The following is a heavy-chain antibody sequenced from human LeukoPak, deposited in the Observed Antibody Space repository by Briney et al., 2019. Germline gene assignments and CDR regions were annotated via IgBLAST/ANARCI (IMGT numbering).Heavy chain of an antibody. J-gene: IGHJ4*02. CDR1: GGSISSYY. CDR2: IYYSGST. D-gene: IGHD1-1*01. Sequence: PSETLSLTCTVSGGSISSYYWSWIRQPPGKGLEWIGYIYYSGSTNYNPSLKSRVTISVDTSKNQFSLKLSSVTAADTAVYYCARDLNWPYLDYWGQGTLVTVSS. CDR3: ARDLNWPYLDY. V-gene: IGHV4-59*01.